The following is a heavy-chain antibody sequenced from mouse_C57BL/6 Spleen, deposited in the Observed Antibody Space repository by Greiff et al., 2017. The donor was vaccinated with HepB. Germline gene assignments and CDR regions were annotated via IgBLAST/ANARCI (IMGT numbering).Heavy chain of an antibody. V-gene: IGHV3-6*01. CDR1: GYSITSGYY. Sequence: EVKLMESGPGLVKPSQSLSLTCSVTGYSITSGYYWNWIRQFPGNKLEWMGYISYDGSNNYNPSLKNRISITRDTSKNQFFLKLNSVTTEDTATYYCARGSYDYDAIDYWGQGTTLTVSS. D-gene: IGHD2-4*01. J-gene: IGHJ2*01. CDR2: ISYDGSN. CDR3: ARGSYDYDAIDY.